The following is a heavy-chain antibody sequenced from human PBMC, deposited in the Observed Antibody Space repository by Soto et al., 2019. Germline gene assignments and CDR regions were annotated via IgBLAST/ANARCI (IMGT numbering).Heavy chain of an antibody. CDR1: GFSFSTDG. D-gene: IGHD3-16*01. CDR3: AKEGGTLGTSASYGFDY. CDR2: VSNEGSVQ. V-gene: IGHV3-30*18. J-gene: IGHJ4*02. Sequence: GGSLRLACAASGFSFSTDGIHWVRQAPGKGLEWVAVVSNEGSVQYYADSVKGRFTISRDNSKNTVFLQMNSLRGEDTAVYYCAKEGGTLGTSASYGFDYWGQGSRVTVSS.